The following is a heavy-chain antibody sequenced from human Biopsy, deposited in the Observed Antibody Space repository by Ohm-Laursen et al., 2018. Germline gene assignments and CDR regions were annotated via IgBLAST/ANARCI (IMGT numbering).Heavy chain of an antibody. CDR1: GYTFTDPY. CDR3: ARGGLNYWYFDL. Sequence: ASVKVSCEVSGYTFTDPYMHWVRQAPGQGLEWMGWINPNSGGTNYAQKFQGRVTMTRDTSMSTAYMELNRLRSDDTAVYYCARGGLNYWYFDLWGRGTLVTVSS. D-gene: IGHD1-26*01. CDR2: INPNSGGT. J-gene: IGHJ2*01. V-gene: IGHV1-2*02.